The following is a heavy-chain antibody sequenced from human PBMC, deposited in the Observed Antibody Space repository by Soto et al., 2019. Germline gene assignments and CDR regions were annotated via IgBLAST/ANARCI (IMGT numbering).Heavy chain of an antibody. V-gene: IGHV3-15*01. D-gene: IGHD4-17*01. Sequence: EVQLVESGGGLVKPGGSLRLSCAASGFTFSNAWMSWVRQAPGKGLEWVGRIKSKTDGGTTDYAAPVKGRFTISRDNSMNALYLQMNSLRIEDTAVYYCAHPRGYGVFDAYDIWGQGTMVTVSS. J-gene: IGHJ3*02. CDR2: IKSKTDGGTT. CDR1: GFTFSNAW. CDR3: AHPRGYGVFDAYDI.